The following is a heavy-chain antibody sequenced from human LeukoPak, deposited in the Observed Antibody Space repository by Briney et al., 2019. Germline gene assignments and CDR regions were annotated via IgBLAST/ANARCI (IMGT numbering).Heavy chain of an antibody. CDR2: INSDGSST. V-gene: IGHV3-74*01. CDR3: TTGLTFVLDCSSTTGCRRTDY. J-gene: IGHJ4*02. Sequence: GGSLRLSCAASGFTFSHHWMHWVRQVPGKGLVWVSRINSDGSSTTYADSVKGRFTISRDNARNTLYLQMNSLKTEDTAVYYCTTGLTFVLDCSSTTGCRRTDYWGQGTLVTVSS. CDR1: GFTFSHHW. D-gene: IGHD2/OR15-2a*01.